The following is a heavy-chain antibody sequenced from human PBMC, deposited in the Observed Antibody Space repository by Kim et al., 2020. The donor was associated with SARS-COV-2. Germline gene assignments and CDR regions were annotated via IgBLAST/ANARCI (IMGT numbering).Heavy chain of an antibody. CDR3: ATAMSAY. J-gene: IGHJ4*02. D-gene: IGHD3-3*01. CDR2: YDGSNK. Sequence: YDGSNKYYADSVKGRFPISRDNSKNTLYLQMNSLRAEDTAVYYCATAMSAYWGQGTLVTVSS. V-gene: IGHV3-30*02.